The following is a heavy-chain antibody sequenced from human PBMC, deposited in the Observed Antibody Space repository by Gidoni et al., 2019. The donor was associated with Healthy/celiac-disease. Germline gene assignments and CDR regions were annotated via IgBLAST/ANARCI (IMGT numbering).Heavy chain of an antibody. Sequence: QLQLQESGPGLVKPSETLSLTCTVSGGSIRSSSYSWGWIRQPPGKGLEWIGRSYYSGSTYYTPSLKSRVTIAVDTSKNQFSLKLSSVTAADTAVYYCARHDRTDQRIPYYYYCMDVWGQGTTVTVSS. J-gene: IGHJ6*02. CDR3: ARHDRTDQRIPYYYYCMDV. CDR2: SYYSGST. CDR1: GGSIRSSSYS. V-gene: IGHV4-39*01. D-gene: IGHD2-15*01.